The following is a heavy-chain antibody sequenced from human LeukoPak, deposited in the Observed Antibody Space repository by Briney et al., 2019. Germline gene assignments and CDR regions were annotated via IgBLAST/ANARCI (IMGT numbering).Heavy chain of an antibody. D-gene: IGHD3-3*01. Sequence: GGSLRLSCAASGFTFSSHWMHWVRQAPGKGLVWVSRINSDGSSISYADSVKGRFTISRDNAKNTLYLQMNSLRAEDTAVYYCARDPDFWSGYYKVAWFDPWGQGTPVTVSS. J-gene: IGHJ5*02. V-gene: IGHV3-74*01. CDR1: GFTFSSHW. CDR2: INSDGSSI. CDR3: ARDPDFWSGYYKVAWFDP.